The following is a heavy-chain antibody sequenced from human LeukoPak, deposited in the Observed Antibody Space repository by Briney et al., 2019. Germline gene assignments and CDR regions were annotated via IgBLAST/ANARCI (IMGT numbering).Heavy chain of an antibody. CDR2: ISGSGGST. CDR3: AKELRYVLYGSTGNYYPDF. Sequence: ETLSLTCAVYGGSFSGYYWSWIRQAPGKGLEWVSAISGSGGSTYYADSVKGRFTISRDNSKNTLYLQMNSLRIEDTAVYYCAKELRYVLYGSTGNYYPDFWGQGTLVTVSS. D-gene: IGHD3-10*01. CDR1: GGSFSGYY. V-gene: IGHV3-23*01. J-gene: IGHJ4*02.